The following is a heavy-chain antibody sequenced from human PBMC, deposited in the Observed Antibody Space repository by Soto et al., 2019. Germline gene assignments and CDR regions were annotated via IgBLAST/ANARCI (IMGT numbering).Heavy chain of an antibody. CDR2: IYYSGST. V-gene: IGHV4-39*01. J-gene: IGHJ5*02. Sequence: PSEPLSLTCPVSGGSISSSSYYWGWIRQPPGKGLEWIGSIYYSGSTYYNPSLKSRVTISVDTSKNQFSLKLSSVTAADPAVYYCARHGYSSSWYVFDPWGQGTLLTVSS. CDR1: GGSISSSSYY. CDR3: ARHGYSSSWYVFDP. D-gene: IGHD6-13*01.